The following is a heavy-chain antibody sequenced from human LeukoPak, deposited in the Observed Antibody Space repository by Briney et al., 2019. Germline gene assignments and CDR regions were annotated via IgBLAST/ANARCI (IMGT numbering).Heavy chain of an antibody. Sequence: ASETLSLTCTVSGYSITRAYYWGWIRQAPGKGLEWIGTFHYSGSNYYNPSLKSRVTISVDTSKNQFSLNLSSVTAADTAVYYCARGFRGPNFDYWGQGTLVTVSS. D-gene: IGHD3-10*01. CDR2: FHYSGSN. CDR3: ARGFRGPNFDY. V-gene: IGHV4-38-2*02. CDR1: GYSITRAYY. J-gene: IGHJ4*02.